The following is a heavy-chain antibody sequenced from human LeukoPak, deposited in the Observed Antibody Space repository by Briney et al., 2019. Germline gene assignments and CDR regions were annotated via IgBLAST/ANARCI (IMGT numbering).Heavy chain of an antibody. CDR1: GDSIGNQY. CDR3: AGEAAAGTNFDY. V-gene: IGHV4-59*11. Sequence: NTSETLSLTCTVSGDSIGNQYWSWIRQPPGKGLEWIGYIYYSEYAKYNPSLESRVTISVDTSKNQFSLRLTSVTAADTAIYFCAGEAAAGTNFDYWGQGILVTVSS. CDR2: IYYSEYA. J-gene: IGHJ4*02. D-gene: IGHD6-13*01.